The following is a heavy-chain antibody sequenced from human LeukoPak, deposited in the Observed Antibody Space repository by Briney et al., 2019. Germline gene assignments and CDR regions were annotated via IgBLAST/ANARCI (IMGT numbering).Heavy chain of an antibody. D-gene: IGHD5-24*01. CDR3: ARGRWSFDY. V-gene: IGHV3-21*01. J-gene: IGHJ4*02. CDR1: GFTFSTYY. CDR2: ISTSSSYI. Sequence: PGGSLRLSCAASGFTFSTYYMSWVRQAPGKGLEWVSSISTSSSYIYYADSVKGRFTISRDNAKNSLYLQMNSLRAEDTAVYYCARGRWSFDYWGQGTLVTVSS.